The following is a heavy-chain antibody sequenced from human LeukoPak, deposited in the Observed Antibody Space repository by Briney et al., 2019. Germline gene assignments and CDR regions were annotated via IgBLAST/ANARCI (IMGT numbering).Heavy chain of an antibody. J-gene: IGHJ6*02. CDR1: GFTFSSYA. Sequence: GGSLRLSCAASGFTFSSYAMHWVRQAPGKGLDGVAVISYDGSNKYYADSVKGRFTISRDNSKNTLYLQMNSLGAEDTAVYYCARAASGESALLSRGNYYYYGMDVWGQGTTVTVSS. V-gene: IGHV3-30-3*01. CDR2: ISYDGSNK. CDR3: ARAASGESALLSRGNYYYYGMDV. D-gene: IGHD1-14*01.